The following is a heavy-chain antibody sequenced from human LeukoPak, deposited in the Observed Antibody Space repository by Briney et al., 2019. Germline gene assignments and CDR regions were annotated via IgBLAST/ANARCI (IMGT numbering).Heavy chain of an antibody. CDR1: GFTFDNYA. Sequence: GGSLRLSCAASGFTFDNYAMHWVRQAPGKGLGWLSIISWNSGYIGYADSVKGRFTISRDNAKKSLDLQMNSLRAEDTAFYYCAKVRGTYSSGYFFDYWGQGTLVTVFS. V-gene: IGHV3-9*01. CDR2: ISWNSGYI. CDR3: AKVRGTYSSGYFFDY. D-gene: IGHD6-19*01. J-gene: IGHJ4*02.